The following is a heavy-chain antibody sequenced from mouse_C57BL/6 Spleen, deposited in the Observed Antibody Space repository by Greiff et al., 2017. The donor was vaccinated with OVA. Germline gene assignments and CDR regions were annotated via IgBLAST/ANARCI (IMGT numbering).Heavy chain of an antibody. CDR1: GYTFTSYW. V-gene: IGHV1-64*01. Sequence: QVQLQQPGAELVKPGASVKLSCKASGYTFTSYWMHWVKQRPGQGLEWIGMIHPNSGSTNYNEKFKSKATLTVDKSSSTAYMQLSSLTSEDSAVYYCARYYGNSHYYAMDYWGQGTSVTVSS. J-gene: IGHJ4*01. CDR3: ARYYGNSHYYAMDY. D-gene: IGHD2-1*01. CDR2: IHPNSGST.